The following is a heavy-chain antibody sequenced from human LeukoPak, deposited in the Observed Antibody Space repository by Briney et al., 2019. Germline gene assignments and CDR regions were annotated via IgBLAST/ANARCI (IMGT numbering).Heavy chain of an antibody. D-gene: IGHD1-7*01. J-gene: IGHJ6*03. CDR1: GGSFSNYY. Sequence: SETLSLTCAVYGGSFSNYYWSWIRQPPGRGLAGIGEINDSGRTNYNPSLMSRVTVSVDTSKNQFSLRLTSVTATDTAVYYCARRWNYGRNYYIDVWGNGATVSLPS. CDR2: INDSGRT. V-gene: IGHV4-34*01. CDR3: ARRWNYGRNYYIDV.